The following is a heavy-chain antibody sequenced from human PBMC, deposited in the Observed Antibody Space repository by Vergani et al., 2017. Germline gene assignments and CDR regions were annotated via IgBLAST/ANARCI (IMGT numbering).Heavy chain of an antibody. D-gene: IGHD6-13*01. CDR2: IYSGGST. Sequence: EVQLVESGGGLIQPGGSLRLSCAASGFTVSSNYMSWVRQAPGKGLEWVSVIYSGGSTYYADSVKGRFTISRDNSKNTLYLQMNSLRAEDTAVYYCARETAALRHYGMDVWGQGTTVTVSS. V-gene: IGHV3-53*01. J-gene: IGHJ6*02. CDR1: GFTVSSNY. CDR3: ARETAALRHYGMDV.